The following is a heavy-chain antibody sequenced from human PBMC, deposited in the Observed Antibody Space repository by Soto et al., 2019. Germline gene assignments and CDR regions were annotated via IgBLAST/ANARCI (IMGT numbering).Heavy chain of an antibody. D-gene: IGHD3-3*01. J-gene: IGHJ4*02. CDR1: GYSFTSYW. Sequence: EVQLVQSRAVVKKPGESLKISCKGSGYSFTSYWIGWVRQLPGKGLEWMGIIYPGDSDTRYSPSFQGQVTISADKSISTAYLQWGSLKASDTAMYYCARGERQTYYDFWSGYYHDYWGQGTLVTVSS. CDR3: ARGERQTYYDFWSGYYHDY. CDR2: IYPGDSDT. V-gene: IGHV5-51*03.